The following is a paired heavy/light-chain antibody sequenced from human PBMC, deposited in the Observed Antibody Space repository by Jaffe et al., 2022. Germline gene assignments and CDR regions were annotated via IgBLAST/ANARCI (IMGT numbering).Light chain of an antibody. Sequence: EVVLTQSPATLSLSPGERATLSCRASEVISSYLAWYQHKPGQTPRLLIYDASNRATGIPARFSGSGSGTDFTLTISSLEPEDFAVYYCQQRTNLFTFGPGTKVDVK. CDR3: QQRTNLFT. V-gene: IGKV3-11*01. J-gene: IGKJ3*01. CDR1: EVISSY. CDR2: DAS.
Heavy chain of an antibody. CDR1: GHTFTSYE. CDR2: MSPNSGNT. J-gene: IGHJ4*02. Sequence: QVQLVQSGAEVKKPGASVKVSCKVSGHTFTSYEITWVRQATGQGLEWMGWMSPNSGNTDSAQKFQGRVTMTRNTSISTAYMELSSLTSEDTAVYYCAAQDYGDRDYWGQGTLVTVSS. V-gene: IGHV1-8*01. CDR3: AAQDYGDRDY. D-gene: IGHD4-17*01.